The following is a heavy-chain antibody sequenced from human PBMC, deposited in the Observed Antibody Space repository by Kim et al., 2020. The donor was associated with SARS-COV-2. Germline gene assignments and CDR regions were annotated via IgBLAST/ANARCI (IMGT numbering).Heavy chain of an antibody. J-gene: IGHJ4*02. D-gene: IGHD6-13*01. V-gene: IGHV3-33*01. CDR1: GFTFSSYG. Sequence: GGSLRLSCAAAGFTFSSYGMHWVRQAPGKGLEWVAVIWYDGSNKYYADSVKGRFTISRDNSKNTLYLQMNSLRAEDTAVYYCARDFAAAGVFDYWGQGTLVTVSS. CDR3: ARDFAAAGVFDY. CDR2: IWYDGSNK.